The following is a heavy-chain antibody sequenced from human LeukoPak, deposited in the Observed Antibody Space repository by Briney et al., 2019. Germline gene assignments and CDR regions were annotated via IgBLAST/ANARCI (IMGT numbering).Heavy chain of an antibody. J-gene: IGHJ4*02. CDR3: ARHGIVVVGSFFDY. Sequence: SETLSPTCPVSGGSISSYYWSWIRQPPGKGLEWIGYIYYSGSTNYNPSLKSRVTISVDTSKNQFSLKLSSVTAADTAVYYCARHGIVVVGSFFDYWGQGTLVTVSS. CDR1: GGSISSYY. V-gene: IGHV4-59*08. CDR2: IYYSGST. D-gene: IGHD3-22*01.